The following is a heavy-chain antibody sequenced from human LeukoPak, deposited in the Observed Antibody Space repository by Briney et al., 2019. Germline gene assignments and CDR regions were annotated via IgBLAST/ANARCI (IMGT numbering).Heavy chain of an antibody. CDR3: ARVGYTYGPFDY. CDR1: GGSISRYY. Sequence: SETLSLTCTVSGGSISRYYWSWIRQPPGKGLEWIGYIYYTGSTNYNPSLKSRVTISVDTSRNQFSLKVNSVNAADPAVYYCARVGYTYGPFDYWGQGTLVTVSS. V-gene: IGHV4-59*01. J-gene: IGHJ4*02. CDR2: IYYTGST. D-gene: IGHD5-18*01.